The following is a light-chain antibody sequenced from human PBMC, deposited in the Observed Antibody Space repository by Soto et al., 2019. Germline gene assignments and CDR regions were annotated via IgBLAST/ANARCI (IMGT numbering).Light chain of an antibody. CDR1: QRVSSY. CDR2: DAS. V-gene: IGKV3-11*01. CDR3: QQRSNWLAWT. J-gene: IGKJ1*01. Sequence: EIGLTQSPATLSLSPGERATLSCRASQRVSSYLAWDQQKPGQAPRLLIYDASNRATGIPARFSGSGSGTDCTLTISSLEPEDFAVYYCQQRSNWLAWTFGQGTKVEIK.